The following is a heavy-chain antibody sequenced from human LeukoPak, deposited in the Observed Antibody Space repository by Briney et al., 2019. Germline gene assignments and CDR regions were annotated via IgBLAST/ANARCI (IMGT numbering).Heavy chain of an antibody. CDR1: GYTFTSYG. D-gene: IGHD6-19*01. CDR3: ARDYIVAVLGRGRGAGY. Sequence: GASVKVSCKASGYTFTSYGINWVRQAPGQGLEWMGWISTYDGDTHYEQKLQGRVTMTKDTSTSTAYMEVRSLRSDDTAVYYCARDYIVAVLGRGRGAGYWGQGTRVTVSS. V-gene: IGHV1-18*01. CDR2: ISTYDGDT. J-gene: IGHJ4*02.